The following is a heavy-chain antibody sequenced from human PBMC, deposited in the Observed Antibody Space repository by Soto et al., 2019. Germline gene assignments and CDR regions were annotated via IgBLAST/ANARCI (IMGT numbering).Heavy chain of an antibody. J-gene: IGHJ6*01. V-gene: IGHV5-51*01. D-gene: IGHD3-22*01. CDR3: ARHEYRNYYDSSGDGMAV. CDR1: GYSFTSYC. Sequence: GESLKISCKGSGYSFTSYCIGWLRQMPGKGLEWMGIIYPCDSDTRYSPSFQGQATISADKSISTAYLQWSSPKASDTAMYYCARHEYRNYYDSSGDGMAVWAQGTTVTVSS. CDR2: IYPCDSDT.